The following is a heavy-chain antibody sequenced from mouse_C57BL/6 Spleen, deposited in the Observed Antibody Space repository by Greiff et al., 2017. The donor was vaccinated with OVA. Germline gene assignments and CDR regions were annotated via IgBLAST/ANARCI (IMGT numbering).Heavy chain of an antibody. D-gene: IGHD1-1*01. CDR3: ARAPYYGSSYYFDD. Sequence: QVQLQQSGAELVRPGTSVKVSCKASGYAFTNYLIEWVKQRPGQGLEWIGVINPGSGGTNYNEKFKGKATLTADKSSSTAYMQLSSLTSEDSAVYFCARAPYYGSSYYFDDWGQGTTLTVSS. J-gene: IGHJ2*01. CDR2: INPGSGGT. V-gene: IGHV1-54*01. CDR1: GYAFTNYL.